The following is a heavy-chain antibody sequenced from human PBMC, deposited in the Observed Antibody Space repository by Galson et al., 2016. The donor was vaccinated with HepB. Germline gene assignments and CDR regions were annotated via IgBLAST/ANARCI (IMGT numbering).Heavy chain of an antibody. V-gene: IGHV4-34*01. Sequence: SETLSLTCGLSSGSFSGFFWTWIRQPPGEGLEWIGEISHSGNTNYNPSLRSRVTISLDGAKFSLNVNSVTAADTALYFCARGRGKWLRSYLDLWGQGTLVTVSS. CDR2: ISHSGNT. J-gene: IGHJ4*02. CDR3: ARGRGKWLRSYLDL. D-gene: IGHD5-12*01. CDR1: SGSFSGFF.